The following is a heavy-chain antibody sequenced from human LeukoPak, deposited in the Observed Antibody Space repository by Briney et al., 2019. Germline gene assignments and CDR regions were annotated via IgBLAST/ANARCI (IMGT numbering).Heavy chain of an antibody. V-gene: IGHV1-2*02. CDR1: GYTFTGYY. J-gene: IGHJ1*01. CDR2: INPNSGGT. CDR3: ASEFGYCSGGSCYSDPTEYFQH. Sequence: ASVKVSCKASGYTFTGYYMHWVRQAPGQGLEWMGWINPNSGGTNYAQKFQGRVTMTRDTSISTAYMKLSRLRSDDTAVYYCASEFGYCSGGSCYSDPTEYFQHWGQGTLVTVSS. D-gene: IGHD2-15*01.